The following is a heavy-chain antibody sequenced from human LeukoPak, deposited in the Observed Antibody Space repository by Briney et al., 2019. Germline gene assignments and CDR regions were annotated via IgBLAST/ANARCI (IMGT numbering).Heavy chain of an antibody. J-gene: IGHJ4*02. CDR1: RFTVSNYG. Sequence: PGGALRVSCVGSRFTVSNYGMHWVRPPPGRGGAGVAVISYDGSNKYYADSVKGRFTISRDNSKNTLYLQMSSLRAEDMALYYCARGSGRSTMMGGDYWGQGTLVTVSS. D-gene: IGHD3-22*01. V-gene: IGHV3-30*03. CDR2: ISYDGSNK. CDR3: ARGSGRSTMMGGDY.